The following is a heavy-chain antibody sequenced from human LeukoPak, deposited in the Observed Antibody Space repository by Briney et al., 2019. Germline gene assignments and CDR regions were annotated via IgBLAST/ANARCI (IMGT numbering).Heavy chain of an antibody. V-gene: IGHV1-18*01. D-gene: IGHD6-19*01. Sequence: ASVTVSCKASGYTFTIYGISWVRQAPGQGLEWMGWISAYNGNTNYAQKLQGRVTMTTDTSTSTAYMELRSLRSDDTAVYYCARGIAVAGTRGKDWFDPWGQGTLVTVSS. CDR3: ARGIAVAGTRGKDWFDP. CDR2: ISAYNGNT. CDR1: GYTFTIYG. J-gene: IGHJ5*02.